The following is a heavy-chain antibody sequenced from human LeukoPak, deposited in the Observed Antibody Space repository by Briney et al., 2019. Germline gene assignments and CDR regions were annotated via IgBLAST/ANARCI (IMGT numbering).Heavy chain of an antibody. Sequence: SQTLSLTCTVSGGSISSGSYYWSWLRQPAGTGLEWIGRIYTSGSTNYNPSLKSRVTISVDTSKNQFSLKLSSVTAADTAVYYCASGPRLYYYDSSGYYYSSGLGAFDIWGQGTMVTVSS. CDR1: GGSISSGSYY. CDR3: ASGPRLYYYDSSGYYYSSGLGAFDI. J-gene: IGHJ3*02. D-gene: IGHD3-22*01. CDR2: IYTSGST. V-gene: IGHV4-61*02.